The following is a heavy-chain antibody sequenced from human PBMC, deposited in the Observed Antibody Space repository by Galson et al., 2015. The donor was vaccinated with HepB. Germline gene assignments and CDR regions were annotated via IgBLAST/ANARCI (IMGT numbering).Heavy chain of an antibody. V-gene: IGHV1-3*01. Sequence: SVKVSCKASGSTFTSYAIHWVRQAPRQSLEWMGWIHAANGGAKYSHNFQDRVTFTRDSSANTVFMELNSLRSEDTAVYYCASGAYYYYMDVWGQGTTVTVSS. CDR3: ASGAYYYYMDV. CDR1: GSTFTSYA. CDR2: IHAANGGA. D-gene: IGHD3-10*01. J-gene: IGHJ6*03.